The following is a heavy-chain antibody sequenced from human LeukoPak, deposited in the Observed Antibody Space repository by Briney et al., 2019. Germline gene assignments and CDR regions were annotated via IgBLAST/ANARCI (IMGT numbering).Heavy chain of an antibody. D-gene: IGHD6-19*01. Sequence: GGSPRLSCAASGFTFSSYAMSWVRQAPGKGLEWVSTISDSGGSTYYADSVKGRFTVSRDNSKNTLYLQMNSLRAEDTAVYYCARSGYSSGLGGDYWGQGTLVTVSS. V-gene: IGHV3-23*01. CDR2: ISDSGGST. CDR1: GFTFSSYA. CDR3: ARSGYSSGLGGDY. J-gene: IGHJ4*02.